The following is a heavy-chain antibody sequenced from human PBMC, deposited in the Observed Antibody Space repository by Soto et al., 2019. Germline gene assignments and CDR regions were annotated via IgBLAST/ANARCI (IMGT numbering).Heavy chain of an antibody. D-gene: IGHD5-12*01. CDR1: GDSVSSSSVT. CDR2: TYYRSKWYN. CDR3: ARGIRGPTAQYSGYAYNYYYGMDV. V-gene: IGHV6-1*01. J-gene: IGHJ6*02. Sequence: HSQTLSLTCAISGDSVSSSSVTWNWIRQSPSRGLEWLGRTYYRSKWYNDYAESVKSRITINPDTSKNQFSLQLNSVTPEDTAVYYCARGIRGPTAQYSGYAYNYYYGMDVWGQGTTVTVSS.